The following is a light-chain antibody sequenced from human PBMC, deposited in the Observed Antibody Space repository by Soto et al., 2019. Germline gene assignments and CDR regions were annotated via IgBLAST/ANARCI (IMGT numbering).Light chain of an antibody. Sequence: TMMTQSPDTLSVSLGERATLSCRASQSLRSSLAWYQQKPGQAPRLLIYDASTRATGIPARFSGSGSGTDFTLTISGLQSEDFAVYYCQQYNNWPQTFGQGTKV. CDR1: QSLRSS. J-gene: IGKJ1*01. V-gene: IGKV3-15*01. CDR2: DAS. CDR3: QQYNNWPQT.